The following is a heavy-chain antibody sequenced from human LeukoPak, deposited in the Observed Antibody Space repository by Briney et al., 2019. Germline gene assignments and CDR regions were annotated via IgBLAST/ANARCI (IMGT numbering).Heavy chain of an antibody. D-gene: IGHD2-21*02. V-gene: IGHV4-4*02. CDR2: VSHSGSR. CDR1: GXSISSSNG. CDR3: ASHMVVTGTRGFDN. J-gene: IGHJ4*02. Sequence: SETLSLTCDVSGXSISSSNGWSWVRQPPGKGLEWIGEVSHSGSRNYNPSLTGRVTVSLDWAKSQFSLKMTSATAADTAVYYCASHMVVTGTRGFDNWGQGTLVTVS.